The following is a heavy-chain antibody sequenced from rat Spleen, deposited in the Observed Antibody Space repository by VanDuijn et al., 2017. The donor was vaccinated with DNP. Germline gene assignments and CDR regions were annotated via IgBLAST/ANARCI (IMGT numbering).Heavy chain of an antibody. Sequence: EVQLVESGGGLVQPGGSLKLSCAASGFTFSDYYMAWVRQAPTKGLEWVAAISHDGNSTYYRDPVKGRFTISRENAKGSLDLQMDSLRSEDTAIYYCTTADFWGQGLMVTVSS. CDR1: GFTFSDYY. CDR2: ISHDGNST. J-gene: IGHJ2*01. CDR3: TTADF. V-gene: IGHV5-20*01.